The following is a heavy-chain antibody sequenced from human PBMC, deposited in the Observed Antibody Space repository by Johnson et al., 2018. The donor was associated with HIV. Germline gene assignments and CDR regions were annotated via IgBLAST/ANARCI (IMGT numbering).Heavy chain of an antibody. CDR2: ISSSGSAI. J-gene: IGHJ3*02. CDR3: GGEGGGAGAFDI. Sequence: QVQLVESGGGLIHPGGSLRLSCVASGFTFGDYAMHWVRQAPGKGLEWVSGISSSGSAIYYADSVKGRFTISRNNAKNSLYLQMNSLRAEDTAVYYCGGEGGGAGAFDIWGQGTMVTVSS. D-gene: IGHD2-21*01. V-gene: IGHV3-11*04. CDR1: GFTFGDYA.